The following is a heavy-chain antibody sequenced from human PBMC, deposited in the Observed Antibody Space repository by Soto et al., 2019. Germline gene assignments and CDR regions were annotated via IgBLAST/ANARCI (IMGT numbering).Heavy chain of an antibody. Sequence: EVHLLESGGGLVQPGGSLRLSCAASGFTFSSYAMSWVRQAPGKGLEWVSAISGSGGSTYYADSVKGRFTISRDNSKNTLYLQMNSLRAEDTAVYYCATGGTAGTGFDYWGQGTLVTVSS. CDR2: ISGSGGST. D-gene: IGHD6-13*01. V-gene: IGHV3-23*01. CDR3: ATGGTAGTGFDY. CDR1: GFTFSSYA. J-gene: IGHJ4*02.